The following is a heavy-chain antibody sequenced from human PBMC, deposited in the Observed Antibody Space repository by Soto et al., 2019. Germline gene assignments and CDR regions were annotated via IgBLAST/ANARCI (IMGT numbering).Heavy chain of an antibody. CDR3: ARFRGDYYYYGMDV. V-gene: IGHV3-33*01. Sequence: GGSLRLSCAASGFTFSSYGMHWVRQAPGKGLEWVAVIWYDGSNKYYADSGKGRFTISRDNSKNTLYLQMNSLRAEETAVYYCARFRGDYYYYGMDVWGQGTTVTVSS. CDR1: GFTFSSYG. J-gene: IGHJ6*02. CDR2: IWYDGSNK. D-gene: IGHD3-10*01.